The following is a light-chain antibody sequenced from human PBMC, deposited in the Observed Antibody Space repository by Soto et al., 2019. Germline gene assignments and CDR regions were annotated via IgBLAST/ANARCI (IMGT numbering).Light chain of an antibody. CDR2: GNN. CDR1: SSNVGADYN. V-gene: IGLV1-40*01. Sequence: QSVLTQPPSVSGAPGQRVTISCTGSSSNVGADYNVHWYQQLPGTAPKLLIYGNNNRPSGVPDRFSGSKSGTSASLAITGLQAEDEADYYCQSYDSSLSSSDVFGTGTKLTVL. J-gene: IGLJ1*01. CDR3: QSYDSSLSSSDV.